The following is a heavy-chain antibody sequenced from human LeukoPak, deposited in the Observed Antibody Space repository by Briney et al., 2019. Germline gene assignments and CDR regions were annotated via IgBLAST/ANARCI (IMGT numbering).Heavy chain of an antibody. CDR3: ARRAVANFDC. CDR1: GYSFTTYW. V-gene: IGHV5-51*01. CDR2: IYPGDSDT. J-gene: IGHJ4*02. Sequence: GESLKISCKASGYSFTTYWVAWVRQMPGKGLEWMGIIYPGDSDTRYSPSFQGQVTISADKSSSTAYLQWSSLKASDTAMYYCARRAVANFDCWGQGTLVTVSS. D-gene: IGHD6-19*01.